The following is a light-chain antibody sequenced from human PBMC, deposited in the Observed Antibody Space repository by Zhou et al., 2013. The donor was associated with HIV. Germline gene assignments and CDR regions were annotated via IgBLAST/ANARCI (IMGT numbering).Light chain of an antibody. CDR1: QTMSSW. Sequence: DIQMTQPPSSVSASVGDTVTITCRASQTMSSWLAWYKQKPGKAPELLIYATSSLQSGVPSRFSGSGSGTDFTLTISSLQPEDFATYYCQQANRFPLSFGGGTRVEIK. CDR3: QQANRFPLS. V-gene: IGKV1-12*01. CDR2: ATS. J-gene: IGKJ4*01.